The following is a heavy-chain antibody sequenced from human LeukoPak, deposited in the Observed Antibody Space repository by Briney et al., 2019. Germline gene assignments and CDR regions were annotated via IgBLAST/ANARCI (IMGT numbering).Heavy chain of an antibody. CDR3: ARGYSSGWSYNWFDP. J-gene: IGHJ5*02. D-gene: IGHD6-19*01. V-gene: IGHV1-2*02. Sequence: ASVKVSCKASGYTFTGYYMHWVRQAPGQGLEWMGWINPNSGGTNYAQKFQGRVTMTRDTSISTAYMELSRLRSDDTAVYYCARGYSSGWSYNWFDPWGQGTLVTVSS. CDR2: INPNSGGT. CDR1: GYTFTGYY.